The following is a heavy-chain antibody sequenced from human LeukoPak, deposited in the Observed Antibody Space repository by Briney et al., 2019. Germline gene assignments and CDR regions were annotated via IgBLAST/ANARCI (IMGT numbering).Heavy chain of an antibody. CDR3: ARRPPQRMVRGVGWFDP. CDR1: GYSISSGYY. V-gene: IGHV4-38-2*02. J-gene: IGHJ5*02. Sequence: SETLSLTCTVSGYSISSGYYWGWIRQPPGKGLEWIGSIYHSGSTYYKPSLKSRVTISVDTSKNQFSLKLSSVTAADTAVYYCARRPPQRMVRGVGWFDPWGQGTLVTVSS. CDR2: IYHSGST. D-gene: IGHD3-10*01.